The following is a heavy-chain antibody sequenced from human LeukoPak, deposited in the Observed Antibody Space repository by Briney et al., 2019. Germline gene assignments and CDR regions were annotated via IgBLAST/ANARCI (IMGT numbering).Heavy chain of an antibody. Sequence: GGSLRLSCAASGFTFSSYAMSWVRQAPGKGLEWVSAISGSGGSPHYAYSVKGRFTISRDNSKNTLYLQMNSLRAEDTAVYYCAKDGRTIFGVVIASFDYWGQGTLVTVPS. J-gene: IGHJ4*02. CDR1: GFTFSSYA. V-gene: IGHV3-23*01. CDR3: AKDGRTIFGVVIASFDY. CDR2: ISGSGGSP. D-gene: IGHD3-3*01.